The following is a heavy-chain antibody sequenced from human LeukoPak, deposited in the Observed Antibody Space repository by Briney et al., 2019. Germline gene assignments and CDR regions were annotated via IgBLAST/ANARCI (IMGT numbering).Heavy chain of an antibody. CDR3: AREQLHCSGGSCYFYFWDY. J-gene: IGHJ4*02. V-gene: IGHV4-4*07. Sequence: SETLSLTCSVSGGSISSYYWSWIRQPAGKGLEWIGRIYTSGSTNYSPSLKSRVTMSVDTSKNQFSLKLSSVTAADTAVYYCAREQLHCSGGSCYFYFWDYWGQGTLVTVSS. CDR2: IYTSGST. CDR1: GGSISSYY. D-gene: IGHD2-15*01.